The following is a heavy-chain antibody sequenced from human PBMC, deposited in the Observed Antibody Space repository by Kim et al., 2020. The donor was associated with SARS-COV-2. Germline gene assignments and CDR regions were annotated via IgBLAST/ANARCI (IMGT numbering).Heavy chain of an antibody. Sequence: GGSLRLSCAASGFTFSSYSMNWVRQAPGKGLEWVSSISSSSSYIYYADSVKGRFTISRDNAKNSLYLQMNSLRAEDTAVYYCARVDWNYGGWDAFDIWGQGTMVTVSS. CDR1: GFTFSSYS. CDR3: ARVDWNYGGWDAFDI. J-gene: IGHJ3*02. V-gene: IGHV3-21*01. CDR2: ISSSSSYI. D-gene: IGHD1-7*01.